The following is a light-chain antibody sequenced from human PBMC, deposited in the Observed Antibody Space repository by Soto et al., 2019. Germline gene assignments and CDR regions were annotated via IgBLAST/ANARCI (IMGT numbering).Light chain of an antibody. CDR1: SSDVGAHNF. J-gene: IGLJ2*01. V-gene: IGLV2-14*03. CDR2: DVG. CDR3: SSYPSTSILDAL. Sequence: QSALTQPASVSGSPGQSITISCTGTSSDVGAHNFVSWYQQHPGKTPKLLIYDVGNRPSGVSNRFSGSKSGNTASLTISGLQAEDEPHYYCSSYPSTSILDALFGGGTKLTVL.